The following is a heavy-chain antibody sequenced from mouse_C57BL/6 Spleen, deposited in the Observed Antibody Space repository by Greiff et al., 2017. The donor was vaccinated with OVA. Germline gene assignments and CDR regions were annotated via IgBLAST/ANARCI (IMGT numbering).Heavy chain of an antibody. J-gene: IGHJ4*01. CDR1: GYAFSSSW. CDR2: IYPGDGDT. V-gene: IGHV1-82*01. CDR3: ASSYGSSFYAMDY. D-gene: IGHD1-1*01. Sequence: QVTLKVSGPELVKPGASVKISCKASGYAFSSSWMNWVKQRPGKGLEWIGRIYPGDGDTNYNGKFKGKATLTADKSSSTAYMQLSSLTSEDSAVYFCASSYGSSFYAMDYWGQGTSVTVSS.